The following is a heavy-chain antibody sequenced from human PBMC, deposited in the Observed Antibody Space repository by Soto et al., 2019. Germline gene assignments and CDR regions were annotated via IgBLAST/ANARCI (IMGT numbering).Heavy chain of an antibody. V-gene: IGHV4-31*03. Sequence: LSLTCTVSGGSINSGNYYWTWIRQHPGKGLEWIAYIYYTGTTYYNPSLRSRVTISLDTSKNQFSLKLSSVTAADTAVYYCATAVTRKRFAPWGQGPLVTVSS. CDR1: GGSINSGNYY. CDR3: ATAVTRKRFAP. CDR2: IYYTGTT. J-gene: IGHJ5*02.